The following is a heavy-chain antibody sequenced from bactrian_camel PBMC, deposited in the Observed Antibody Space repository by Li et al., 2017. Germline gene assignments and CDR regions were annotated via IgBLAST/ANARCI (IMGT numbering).Heavy chain of an antibody. CDR2: IYTDGGTT. CDR1: GYTSRTNC. Sequence: VQLVESGGGSVQSGGSLRLSCAASGYTSRTNCMGWYRQAPGKEREGVAAIYTDGGTTTYADAVKGRFTISHDNAKNTAYLEMRSLKPEDAAMYYCAARSVTWGCNLQA. V-gene: IGHV3S54*01. D-gene: IGHD3*01.